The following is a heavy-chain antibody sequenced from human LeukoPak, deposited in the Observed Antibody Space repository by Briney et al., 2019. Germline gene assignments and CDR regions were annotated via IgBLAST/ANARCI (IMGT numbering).Heavy chain of an antibody. CDR1: GFTFSSYA. CDR2: ISGTGGST. J-gene: IGHJ5*02. V-gene: IGHV3-23*01. Sequence: GGSLRLSCAASGFTFSSYAMSWVRQAPGKGLEWVSVISGTGGSTYYADSVKGRFTISRDQPKNTLYLQMNSLRVEDTAIYYCAKDSPVGIAVAAEGCSSWGQGTLVTVSS. CDR3: AKDSPVGIAVAAEGCSS. D-gene: IGHD6-19*01.